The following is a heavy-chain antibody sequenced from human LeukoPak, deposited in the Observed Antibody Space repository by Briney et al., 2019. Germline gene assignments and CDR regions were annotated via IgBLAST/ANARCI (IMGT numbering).Heavy chain of an antibody. J-gene: IGHJ5*02. CDR1: GGSISSGDYY. Sequence: SETLSLTCSVSGGSISSGDYYWGWIRQTPGKGLEWIRYIYYSGSTYYSPSLKSRITISLDTSKDQFSLKLSSVTAADTAVYYCARVPRTVAAAGTGGWFDPWGQGTLVTVSS. D-gene: IGHD6-13*01. V-gene: IGHV4-30-4*01. CDR3: ARVPRTVAAAGTGGWFDP. CDR2: IYYSGST.